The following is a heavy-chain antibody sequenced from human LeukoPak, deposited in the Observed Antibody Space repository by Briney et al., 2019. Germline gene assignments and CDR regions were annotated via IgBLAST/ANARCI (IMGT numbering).Heavy chain of an antibody. Sequence: GGSLRLSCAASGFTFSSYGMRWVRQAPGKGLEWVAVTWYDGRNNYYAASVKGRFTISRDDSKTTVYLLMNSLRAEDTAVYYCAREVAPLYFHYGMDVWGEGTTVTVSS. CDR1: GFTFSSYG. D-gene: IGHD2-21*01. CDR3: AREVAPLYFHYGMDV. J-gene: IGHJ6*01. V-gene: IGHV3-33*01. CDR2: TWYDGRNN.